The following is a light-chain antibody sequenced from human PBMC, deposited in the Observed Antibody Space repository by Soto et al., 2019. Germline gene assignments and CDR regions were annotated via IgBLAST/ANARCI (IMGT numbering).Light chain of an antibody. Sequence: LTQPSSVSVSPGQTASITCSGTSIDFVSYNRVSWYQQPPRTAPKLIIYEARNRPSGVPDRFSGSKSGNTASLIISGLQAADEADYYCSLYTSENTYVFGTGTKLTVL. V-gene: IGLV2-18*01. CDR3: SLYTSENTYV. CDR1: SIDFVSYNR. J-gene: IGLJ1*01. CDR2: EAR.